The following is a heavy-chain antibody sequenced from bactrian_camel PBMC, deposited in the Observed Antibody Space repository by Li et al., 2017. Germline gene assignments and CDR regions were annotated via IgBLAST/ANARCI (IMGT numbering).Heavy chain of an antibody. J-gene: IGHJ6*01. D-gene: IGHD2*01. V-gene: IGHV3S1*01. CDR1: GYTFRRNC. CDR2: IYTGDGST. CDR3: AADSRDTDGTFVVVVSILPEIFVP. Sequence: HVQLVESGGDSVQAGGSLRLSCAASGYTFRRNCVGWFRQAPGKERERVAHIYTGDGSTVYDESVEGRFTNSRDNAKNQMYLEMNSLKPEDTGMYYCAADSRDTDGTFVVVVSILPEIFVPGARGPRSPSP.